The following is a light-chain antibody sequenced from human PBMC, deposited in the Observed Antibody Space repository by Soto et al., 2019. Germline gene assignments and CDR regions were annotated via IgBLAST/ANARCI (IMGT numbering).Light chain of an antibody. CDR2: GAS. J-gene: IGKJ1*01. CDR3: QQYFEWPPMT. Sequence: EVVKTQSPATLSASPGERATLSCWASETVATNLAWYQQKPGQAPRLLISGASTRDAGISDRFRGSGSGTEFTLTSSSLRSEDSGIYYCQQYFEWPPMTFGQGTKVEI. CDR1: ETVATN. V-gene: IGKV3-15*01.